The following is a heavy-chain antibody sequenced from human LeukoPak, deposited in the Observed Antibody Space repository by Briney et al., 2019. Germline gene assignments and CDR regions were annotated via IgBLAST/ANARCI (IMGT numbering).Heavy chain of an antibody. CDR3: ARGPRVTIFGVARSYYFDY. D-gene: IGHD3-3*01. CDR2: MNPNSGDT. V-gene: IGHV1-2*02. J-gene: IGHJ4*02. Sequence: ASVKVSCKASVYTFTNFYIHWVRQAPGQGLEWMGWMNPNSGDTSYAREFQDRVTMTRDTSTSTVYMELSSLRSEDTAVYYCARGPRVTIFGVARSYYFDYWGQGTLVTVSS. CDR1: VYTFTNFY.